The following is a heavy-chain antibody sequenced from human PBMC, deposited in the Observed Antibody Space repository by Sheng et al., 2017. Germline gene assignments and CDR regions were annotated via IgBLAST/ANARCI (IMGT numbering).Heavy chain of an antibody. D-gene: IGHD1-26*01. J-gene: IGHJ4*02. CDR3: ARGEVHFDS. V-gene: IGHV3-21*01. CDR2: ISNSGSFT. Sequence: EVQLVESGGGLVKPGGSLRLSCAASGFTFSTYSMNWVRQAPGKGLEWVSSISNSGSFTHYADSLKGRFTISRDNDQNSLFLQMNSLRAEDTALYYCARGEVHFDSWGQGTLVTVSS. CDR1: GFTFSTYS.